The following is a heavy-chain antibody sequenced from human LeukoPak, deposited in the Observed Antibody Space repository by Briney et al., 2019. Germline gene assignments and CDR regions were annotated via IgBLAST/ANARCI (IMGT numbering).Heavy chain of an antibody. CDR1: GYTFTSYG. V-gene: IGHV1-18*01. Sequence: GASVTVSCRASGYTFTSYGISWVRQAPGQGREGMGWISAYNGNTNYAQKLQGRVTMTTDTSTSTAYMELRSLRSDDTAVYYCARAGTTVVTYNWFDPWGQGTLVTASS. CDR2: ISAYNGNT. D-gene: IGHD4-23*01. J-gene: IGHJ5*02. CDR3: ARAGTTVVTYNWFDP.